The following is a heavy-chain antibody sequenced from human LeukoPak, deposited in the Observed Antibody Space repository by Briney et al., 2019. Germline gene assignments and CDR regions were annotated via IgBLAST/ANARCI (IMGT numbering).Heavy chain of an antibody. V-gene: IGHV3-30*03. CDR2: ISYDGSNK. CDR1: GFTFSRDS. J-gene: IGHJ4*02. D-gene: IGHD5-12*01. Sequence: GGSLRLSCAASGFTFSRDSMNWVRQAPGKGLEWVAVISYDGSNKYYADSVKGRFTISRDNSKNTLYLQMNSLRAEDTAVYYCARDTSGGYDAGLFDYWGQGTLVTVSS. CDR3: ARDTSGGYDAGLFDY.